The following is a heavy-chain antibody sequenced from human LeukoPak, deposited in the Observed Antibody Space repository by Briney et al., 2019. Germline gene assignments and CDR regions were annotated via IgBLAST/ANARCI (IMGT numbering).Heavy chain of an antibody. CDR2: INPNSGGT. Sequence: GASVKVSCKASGYTFTGHYMHWVRQAPGQGLEWMGWINPNSGGTNYAQKFQGRVSMTGDTSISTSYMELSRLSSDDTAVYYCARVGSSGWDTFEQSPIWGQGTLVTVSS. D-gene: IGHD6-19*01. CDR1: GYTFTGHY. V-gene: IGHV1-2*02. J-gene: IGHJ4*02. CDR3: ARVGSSGWDTFEQSPI.